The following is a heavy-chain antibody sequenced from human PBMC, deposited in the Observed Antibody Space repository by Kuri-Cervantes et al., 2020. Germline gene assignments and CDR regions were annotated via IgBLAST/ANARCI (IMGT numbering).Heavy chain of an antibody. J-gene: IGHJ5*02. V-gene: IGHV4-59*01. D-gene: IGHD3-22*01. CDR1: GGSISSYY. CDR2: IYYSGST. CDR3: ARVLGYYDRAWFDP. Sequence: GSLRLSCTVSGGSISSYYWSWIRQPPGKGLEWIGYIYYSGSTNYNPPLKSRVTISVDTSKNQFSLKLSSVTAADTAVYYCARVLGYYDRAWFDPWGQGTLVTVSS.